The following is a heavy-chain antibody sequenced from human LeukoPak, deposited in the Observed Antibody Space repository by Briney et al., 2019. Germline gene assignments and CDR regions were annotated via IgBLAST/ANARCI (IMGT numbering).Heavy chain of an antibody. J-gene: IGHJ6*02. D-gene: IGHD2/OR15-2a*01. CDR3: ARTEYREYYYYYIDV. CDR1: GYSFTNYW. Sequence: PGESLKISCKSIGYSFTNYWIAWVRQMPGKGLEWMGIIFPGYSDTTYSPSFQGQVTISVDNSISTAYLQWSSLKASDTAKYYCARTEYREYYYYYIDVWGQGTTVTVSS. V-gene: IGHV5-51*01. CDR2: IFPGYSDT.